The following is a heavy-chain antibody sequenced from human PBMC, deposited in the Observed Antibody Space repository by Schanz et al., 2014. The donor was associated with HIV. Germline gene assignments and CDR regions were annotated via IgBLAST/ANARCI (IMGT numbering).Heavy chain of an antibody. CDR3: VKRGSEASSNTWFADS. D-gene: IGHD3-10*01. J-gene: IGHJ4*02. Sequence: QFFSSVLAVVRPGGSLRLSCAASGFTFRDSVVSWVRQAPGKGLEWIASISSTSTYRFYAGSVKGRFTISRDNSEDTLYLQMNSLGVDDSAIYYCVKRGSEASSNTWFADSWGQGTLVTVSS. V-gene: IGHV3-23*01. CDR1: GFTFRDSV. CDR2: ISSTSTYR.